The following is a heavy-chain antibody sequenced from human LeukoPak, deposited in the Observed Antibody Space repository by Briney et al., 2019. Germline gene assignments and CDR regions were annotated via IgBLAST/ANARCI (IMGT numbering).Heavy chain of an antibody. CDR2: IYYSGST. CDR1: GGSISSGDYY. J-gene: IGHJ5*02. V-gene: IGHV4-30-4*01. CDR3: ATEPRITMVRGA. D-gene: IGHD3-10*01. Sequence: SQTLSLTCTVSGGSISSGDYYWSWIRQPPGKGLEWIGYIYYSGSTYYNPSLKSRVTISVDTSKNQFSLKLSSVTAADTAVYYYATEPRITMVRGAWGQGTLVTVSS.